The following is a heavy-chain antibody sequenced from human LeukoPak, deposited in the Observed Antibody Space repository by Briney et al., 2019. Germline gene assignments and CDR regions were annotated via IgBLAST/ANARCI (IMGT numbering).Heavy chain of an antibody. V-gene: IGHV4-34*01. Sequence: SETLSLTCAVYGGSFSGYYWSWIRQPPGKGLEWIGEINHNGSTNYNPSLKSRVTISVDTSKNQFSLKLSSVTAADTAVYYRARRGLLGNIVVVPAARGLLAYWGQGTLVTVSS. CDR1: GGSFSGYY. CDR2: INHNGST. J-gene: IGHJ4*02. D-gene: IGHD2-2*01. CDR3: ARRGLLGNIVVVPAARGLLAY.